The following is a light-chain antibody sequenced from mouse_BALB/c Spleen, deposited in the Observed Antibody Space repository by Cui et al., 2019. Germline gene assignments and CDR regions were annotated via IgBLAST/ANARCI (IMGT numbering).Light chain of an antibody. CDR1: SSVSSSY. V-gene: IGKV4-74*01. CDR3: HQYHRSPYT. CDR2: STS. Sequence: QTVLTQSPANMSASLGERVTMTCTASSSVSSSYLHWYQQKPGSSPKLWIYSTSNLASGVPARFSGSGSGTSYSLTISSMEAEDAATYYCHQYHRSPYTFGGGTKLEIK. J-gene: IGKJ2*01.